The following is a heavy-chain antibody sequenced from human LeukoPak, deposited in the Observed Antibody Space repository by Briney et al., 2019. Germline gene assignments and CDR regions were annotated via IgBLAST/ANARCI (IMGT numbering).Heavy chain of an antibody. Sequence: GGSLRPSCAASGFSVSNNYMAWVRQAPGKGLEWVSFNSGGSTYYADSVKGRFTISRDNAKNSLYLQMNSLRAEDTAVYYCARTPFGSSPRPYYFDYWGQGTLVTVSS. D-gene: IGHD6-6*01. V-gene: IGHV3-53*01. CDR2: NSGGST. CDR3: ARTPFGSSPRPYYFDY. CDR1: GFSVSNNY. J-gene: IGHJ4*02.